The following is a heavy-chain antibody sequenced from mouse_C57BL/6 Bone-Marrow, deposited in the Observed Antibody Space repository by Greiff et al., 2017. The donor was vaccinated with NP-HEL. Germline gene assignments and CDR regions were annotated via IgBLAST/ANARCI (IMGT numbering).Heavy chain of an antibody. V-gene: IGHV2-2*01. J-gene: IGHJ1*03. CDR2: IWSGGST. CDR1: GFSLTSYG. Sequence: QVQLQQSGPGLVKPSQSLSITCTVSGFSLTSYGVHWVRQSPGKGLEWLGVIWSGGSTDYNAAFISRLSISKDNSNSQVFFKMNSLQADDTAIYYWAGCPRRDWYFDVWGTGTTVTVSS. D-gene: IGHD3-3*01. CDR3: AGCPRRDWYFDV.